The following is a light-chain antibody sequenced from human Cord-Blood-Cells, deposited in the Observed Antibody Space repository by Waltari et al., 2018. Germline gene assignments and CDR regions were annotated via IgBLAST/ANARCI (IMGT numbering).Light chain of an antibody. Sequence: DIQMTQPPSSLYASVGGRVTITCRASQSISCYLNWYQQKPGKAPKNLIYAASSLQSGVPSMFSGSGSGTEFTLTISSLQPEDFATYYCYQSYSTPIFTFGPGTTVDSK. CDR1: QSISCY. CDR3: YQSYSTPIFT. J-gene: IGKJ3*01. V-gene: IGKV1-39*01. CDR2: AAS.